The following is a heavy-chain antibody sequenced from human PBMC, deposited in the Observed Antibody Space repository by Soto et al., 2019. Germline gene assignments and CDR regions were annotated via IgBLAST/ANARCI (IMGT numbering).Heavy chain of an antibody. CDR2: IYHTGSS. J-gene: IGHJ3*02. D-gene: IGHD4-17*01. CDR1: GGSISGGYS. V-gene: IGHV4-30-2*01. Sequence: QVQLQESGSGLVRPSQTLSLTCTVAGGSISGGYSWGWIRQTPGKGLEWIGYIYHTGSSHYSPSLKNGVTMSVDKSKNHFSLRLTSVTSSDAAVYFCAQEGDYSAFDIWGQGTMVIVSS. CDR3: AQEGDYSAFDI.